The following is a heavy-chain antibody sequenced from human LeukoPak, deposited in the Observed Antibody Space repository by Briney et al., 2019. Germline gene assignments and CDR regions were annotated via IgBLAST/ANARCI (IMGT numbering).Heavy chain of an antibody. CDR1: GGSISSGGYY. CDR3: ARGKIALCFDY. J-gene: IGHJ4*02. D-gene: IGHD2-2*01. V-gene: IGHV4-31*03. Sequence: KPSETLSLTCTVSGGSISSGGYYWSWIRQHPGKGLEWIGYIYYSGSTYYNPSLKSRVTISVDTSKNQFSLKLSSVTAADTAVYXCARGKIALCFDYWGQGTLVTVSS. CDR2: IYYSGST.